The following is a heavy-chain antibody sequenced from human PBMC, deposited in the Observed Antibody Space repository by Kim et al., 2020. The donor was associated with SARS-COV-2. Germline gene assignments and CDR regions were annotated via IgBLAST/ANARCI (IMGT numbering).Heavy chain of an antibody. CDR3: ARGKYCSTTSCPPHFDL. CDR1: GFAFNTYG. J-gene: IGHJ4*02. V-gene: IGHV3-30*03. Sequence: GGSLRLSCAASGFAFNTYGMHWVRQAPDKGLEWVAVMSYDGTYKYYADSVKGRFTISRDNSKNTLSLQMNSLRPEDTAMFYCARGKYCSTTSCPPHFDLWGQGTLVIVSS. D-gene: IGHD2-2*01. CDR2: MSYDGTYK.